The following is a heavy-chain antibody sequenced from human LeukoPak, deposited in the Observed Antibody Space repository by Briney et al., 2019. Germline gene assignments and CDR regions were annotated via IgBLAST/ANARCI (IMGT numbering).Heavy chain of an antibody. CDR2: INSDGSST. V-gene: IGHV3-74*01. CDR1: GFTFSNYW. D-gene: IGHD6-25*01. CDR3: ARRSAAKDAFDI. J-gene: IGHJ3*02. Sequence: GGSLRLSCAASGFTFSNYWMHWVRQAPGKGLVWVSRINSDGSSTSYADSVKGRFTISRDNAKNTLYLQMNSLRAEDTAVYYCARRSAAKDAFDIWGQGTMVTVSP.